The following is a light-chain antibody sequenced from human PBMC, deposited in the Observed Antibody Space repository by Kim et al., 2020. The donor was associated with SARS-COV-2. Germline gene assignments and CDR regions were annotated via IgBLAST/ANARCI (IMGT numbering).Light chain of an antibody. CDR2: DVS. J-gene: IGLJ3*02. CDR1: SSDVVGYNY. Sequence: QSVTISCTATSSDVVGYNYVSWYQQHPGKAPKPMIYDVSKRPSGVPDRFSGSKSGNTASLTISGLQAEDEADYYCCSYAGSYTWVFGGGTQLTVL. V-gene: IGLV2-11*01. CDR3: CSYAGSYTWV.